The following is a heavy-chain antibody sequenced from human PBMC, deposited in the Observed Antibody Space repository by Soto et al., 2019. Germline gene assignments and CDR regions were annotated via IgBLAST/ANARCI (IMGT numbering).Heavy chain of an antibody. J-gene: IGHJ4*02. Sequence: EVQLLESGGGLVQPGGSLRLSCAASGFTFSSYAMSWVRQAPGKGLEWVSAISGSGGSTYYAESVKGRFTISRDKSKNTLYLQMNSLRAEDTAVYYCAKDHYDFWSGYYRETDYFDYWGQGTLVTVSS. D-gene: IGHD3-3*01. V-gene: IGHV3-23*01. CDR2: ISGSGGST. CDR3: AKDHYDFWSGYYRETDYFDY. CDR1: GFTFSSYA.